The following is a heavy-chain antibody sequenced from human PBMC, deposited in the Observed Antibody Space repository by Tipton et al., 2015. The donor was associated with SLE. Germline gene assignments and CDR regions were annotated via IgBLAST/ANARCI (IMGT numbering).Heavy chain of an antibody. Sequence: SLRLSCAASGFTFSRHWMSWVRQAPGQGLEWVANIHEDGGEKYYVDSVKGRFTISRDNADNSVFPQMNILRADDTAVYYCARIPRISRPYYMDVWGKGAAVTVSS. CDR2: IHEDGGEK. J-gene: IGHJ6*03. V-gene: IGHV3-7*01. D-gene: IGHD2/OR15-2a*01. CDR1: GFTFSRHW. CDR3: ARIPRISRPYYMDV.